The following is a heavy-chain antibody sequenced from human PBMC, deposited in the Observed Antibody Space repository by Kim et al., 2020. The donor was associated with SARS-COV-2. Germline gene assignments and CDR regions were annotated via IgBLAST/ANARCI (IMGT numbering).Heavy chain of an antibody. J-gene: IGHJ3*01. V-gene: IGHV4-59*01. Sequence: NSPLKNRITRSIDVSKNQFSLKLSSVTAADTAVYYCARVYFDSSGQGAFDVWGQGAMVTVSS. CDR3: ARVYFDSSGQGAFDV. D-gene: IGHD3-22*01.